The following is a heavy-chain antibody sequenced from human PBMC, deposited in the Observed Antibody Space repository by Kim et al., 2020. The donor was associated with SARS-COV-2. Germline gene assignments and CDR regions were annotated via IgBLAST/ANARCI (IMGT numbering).Heavy chain of an antibody. J-gene: IGHJ6*02. CDR1: GFTFSSYW. V-gene: IGHV3-74*01. D-gene: IGHD1-26*01. CDR2: INSDGSST. CDR3: ARIPGGGFYYYGMDV. Sequence: GGSLRLSCAASGFTFSSYWMHWVRQAPGKGLVWVSRINSDGSSTSYADSVKGRFTISRDNAKNTLYLQMNSLRAEDTAVYYCARIPGGGFYYYGMDVWGQGTTVTVSS.